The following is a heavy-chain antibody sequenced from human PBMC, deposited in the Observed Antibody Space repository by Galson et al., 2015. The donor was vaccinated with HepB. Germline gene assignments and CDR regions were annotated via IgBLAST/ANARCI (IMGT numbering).Heavy chain of an antibody. CDR1: GFTFSSYS. D-gene: IGHD3-16*01. J-gene: IGHJ6*02. Sequence: SLRLSCAASGFTFSSYSMNWVRQAPGKGLEWVSSISSSSIYIYYADSVKGRFTISRDNAKNSLYLQMNSLRAEDTAAYYCARVYGGGIYYYYYSMDVWGQGTTVTVSS. CDR2: ISSSSIYI. CDR3: ARVYGGGIYYYYYSMDV. V-gene: IGHV3-21*01.